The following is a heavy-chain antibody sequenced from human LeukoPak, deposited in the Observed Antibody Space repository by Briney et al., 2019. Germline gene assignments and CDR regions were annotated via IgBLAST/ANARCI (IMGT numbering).Heavy chain of an antibody. Sequence: GGSLRLSCAASGFTFSSYWMHWVRQAPGKGLMWVARIGSDGSGTTYADPVKGRFTISRDNSKNTLYLQMNSLRDEDAAVYHCTRVQAGRSGLMDVWGRGTTVTVSS. D-gene: IGHD2-8*02. J-gene: IGHJ6*02. CDR3: TRVQAGRSGLMDV. CDR2: IGSDGSGT. CDR1: GFTFSSYW. V-gene: IGHV3-74*03.